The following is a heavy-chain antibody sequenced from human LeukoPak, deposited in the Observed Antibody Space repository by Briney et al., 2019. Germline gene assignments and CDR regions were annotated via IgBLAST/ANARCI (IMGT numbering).Heavy chain of an antibody. CDR1: GFTFSSYS. Sequence: PGGSLRLSCAASGFTFSSYSMNWVRQAPGKGLEWVSSISSSSSYIYYADSVKGRFTISRDNAKNSLYLQVNSLRAEDTAVYYCATAKWELPPNYWDQGTLVTVSS. J-gene: IGHJ4*02. V-gene: IGHV3-21*01. D-gene: IGHD1-26*01. CDR3: ATAKWELPPNY. CDR2: ISSSSSYI.